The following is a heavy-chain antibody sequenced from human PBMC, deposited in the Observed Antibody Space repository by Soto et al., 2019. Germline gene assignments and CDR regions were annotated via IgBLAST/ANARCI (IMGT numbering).Heavy chain of an antibody. CDR1: CGSVPNSSYY. CDR2: VYYRGRS. CDR3: VSQRTTVPTQAYFDY. V-gene: IGHV4-39*01. D-gene: IGHD4-17*01. Sequence: PETLSLTCTVSCGSVPNSSYYWGWIRQSPGKGLEWIGSVYYRGRSYSKSSVKSLVTISVDTSKNRFSLSLNSVTASDTAVYFCVSQRTTVPTQAYFDYWGPGALVTVSS. J-gene: IGHJ4*02.